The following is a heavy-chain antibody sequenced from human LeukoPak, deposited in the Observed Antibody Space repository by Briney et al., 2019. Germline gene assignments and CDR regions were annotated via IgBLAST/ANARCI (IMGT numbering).Heavy chain of an antibody. CDR3: ASPYCSGVSCYHFDY. D-gene: IGHD2-15*01. V-gene: IGHV3-7*03. CDR1: GFTFSSHW. J-gene: IGHJ4*02. Sequence: GGSLRLSCAASGFTFSSHWMSWVRQAPGKGLEWVANIKQDGSEKYYVDSVKGRFTISRDNAKNSLYLQMNSPRAEDTAVYYCASPYCSGVSCYHFDYWGQGTLVTVSS. CDR2: IKQDGSEK.